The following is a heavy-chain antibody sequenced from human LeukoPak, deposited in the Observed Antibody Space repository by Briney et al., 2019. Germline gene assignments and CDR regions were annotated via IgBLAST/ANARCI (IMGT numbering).Heavy chain of an antibody. CDR3: ARGRETLRYCSGGSCYPNYYYMDV. CDR2: IYHSGST. J-gene: IGHJ6*03. CDR1: VDSFSGYY. Sequence: SETLSLTCTVYVDSFSGYYWRCIRQPPGKGLEWIVDIYHSGSTNYNPSLKSRVTISVDTSKNQFSLKLSSVTAADTAVYYCARGRETLRYCSGGSCYPNYYYMDVWSKGTTVTAYS. D-gene: IGHD2-15*01. V-gene: IGHV4-34*01.